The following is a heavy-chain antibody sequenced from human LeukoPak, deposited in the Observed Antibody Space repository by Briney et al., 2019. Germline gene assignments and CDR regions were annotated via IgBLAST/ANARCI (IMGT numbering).Heavy chain of an antibody. J-gene: IGHJ4*02. Sequence: SETLSLTCAVYGGSFSGYYWSWIRQPPGKGLEWIGEINHSGSTNYNPSLKSRVTISVDTSKNQFSLKLSSVTAADTAVYYCARARIAVAGPGRSFDCWGQGTLVTVSS. D-gene: IGHD6-19*01. CDR1: GGSFSGYY. CDR2: INHSGST. CDR3: ARARIAVAGPGRSFDC. V-gene: IGHV4-34*01.